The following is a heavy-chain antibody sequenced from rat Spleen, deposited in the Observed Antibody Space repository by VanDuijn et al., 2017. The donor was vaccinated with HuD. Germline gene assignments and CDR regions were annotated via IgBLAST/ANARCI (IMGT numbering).Heavy chain of an antibody. CDR3: VRSAGIIRGHFAY. D-gene: IGHD4-3*01. J-gene: IGHJ3*01. CDR1: GFSLTSYN. Sequence: VQLQESGPGLVKPSQSLSLPCPVSGFSLTSYNVHWVRQPTGKGLEWMGVIWTGGSTDYNSALKSRRSIIRDASKSKVLSKMNSLQTEDTAMYFCVRSAGIIRGHFAYWGQGTLVTVSS. V-gene: IGHV2-30*01. CDR2: IWTGGST.